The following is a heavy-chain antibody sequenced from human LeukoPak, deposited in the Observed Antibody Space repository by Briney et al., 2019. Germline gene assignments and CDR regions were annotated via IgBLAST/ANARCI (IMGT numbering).Heavy chain of an antibody. CDR1: GVSISSSTSY. V-gene: IGHV4-39*01. D-gene: IGHD6-6*01. CDR2: IYYTGST. Sequence: PSETLSLTCTVSGVSISSSTSYWGWIRQPPGKGLEWIGNIYYTGSTYNNPSLKSRVTISVDTSQNQFSLKLNSVTAADTAVYYCARHYSRSSPFDYWGQGTLVTVSS. J-gene: IGHJ4*02. CDR3: ARHYSRSSPFDY.